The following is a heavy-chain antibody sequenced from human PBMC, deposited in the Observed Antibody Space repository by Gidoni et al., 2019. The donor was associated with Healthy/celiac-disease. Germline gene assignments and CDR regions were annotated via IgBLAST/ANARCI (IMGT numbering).Heavy chain of an antibody. J-gene: IGHJ4*02. D-gene: IGHD3-22*01. CDR1: GGSFSGYY. V-gene: IGHV4-34*01. CDR2: INHSGST. CDR3: ARRRRITMIVVAPFDY. Sequence: QVQLQQWGAGLLKPSETLSLTCAVYGGSFSGYYWSWIRQPPGKGLEWIGEINHSGSTNYNPSLKSRVTISVDTSKNQFSLKLSSVTAADTAVYYCARRRRITMIVVAPFDYWGQGTLVTVSS.